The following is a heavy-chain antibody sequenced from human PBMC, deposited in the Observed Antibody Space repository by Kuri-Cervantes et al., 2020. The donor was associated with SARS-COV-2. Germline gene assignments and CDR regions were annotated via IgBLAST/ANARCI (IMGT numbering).Heavy chain of an antibody. D-gene: IGHD4-11*01. J-gene: IGHJ4*02. CDR3: ARGGSGNYPNLLGY. CDR2: IYYSGST. Sequence: ESLKISCTVSGGSISSYYWSWIRQPPGKGLEWIGYIYYSGSTNYNPSLKSRVTISVDTSKNQFSLKLSSVTAADTAVYYCARGGSGNYPNLLGYWGQGTLVTVSS. V-gene: IGHV4-59*12. CDR1: GGSISSYY.